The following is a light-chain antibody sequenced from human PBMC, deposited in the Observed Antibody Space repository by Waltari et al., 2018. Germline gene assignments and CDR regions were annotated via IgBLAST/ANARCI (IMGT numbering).Light chain of an antibody. CDR3: STWDDILGGPV. J-gene: IGLJ3*02. V-gene: IGLV1-44*01. Sequence: QSVLTQPPSASGTPGQSVSFSCSGRSSHIGVNDVNWYQQLPGTAPKLLIHSIDQRPSGVPDRFSGSKSGTSASLAISGLQSEDEADYFCSTWDDILGGPVFGGGTKVTVL. CDR2: SID. CDR1: SSHIGVND.